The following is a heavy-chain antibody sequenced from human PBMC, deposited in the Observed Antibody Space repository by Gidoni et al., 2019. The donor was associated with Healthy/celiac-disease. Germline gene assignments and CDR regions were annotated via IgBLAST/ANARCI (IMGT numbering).Heavy chain of an antibody. V-gene: IGHV1-69*06. J-gene: IGHJ3*02. CDR3: AVPYSSPAEGAFDI. CDR2: IIPIFGTA. CDR1: GGTFSSYA. Sequence: QVQLVQSGAEVKKPGSSVKVSCKASGGTFSSYAISWVRQAPGQGLEWMGGIIPIFGTANYAQKFQGRVKITAEKSTSTAYMELSSLRSEDTAVYYCAVPYSSPAEGAFDIWGQGTMVTVSS. D-gene: IGHD6-13*01.